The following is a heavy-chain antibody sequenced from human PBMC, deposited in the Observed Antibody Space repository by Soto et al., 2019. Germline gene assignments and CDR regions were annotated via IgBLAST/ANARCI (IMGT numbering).Heavy chain of an antibody. CDR1: GYTFTSYA. V-gene: IGHV1-3*05. J-gene: IGHJ4*02. CDR3: ARGSGYYYWDDY. CDR2: INAGNGNT. D-gene: IGHD3-22*01. Sequence: QVQLVQSGAEEKKPGASVKVSWKASGYTFTSYAVHWVRQAPGQGLEWMGWINAGNGNTKYSQKFQGRVTITRDTSASTAYMELSSLRSKDTAVYYCARGSGYYYWDDYWGQGTLVTVSS.